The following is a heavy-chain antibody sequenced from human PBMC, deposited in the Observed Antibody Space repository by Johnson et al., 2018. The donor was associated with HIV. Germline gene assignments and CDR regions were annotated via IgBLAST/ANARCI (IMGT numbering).Heavy chain of an antibody. V-gene: IGHV3-66*01. CDR3: ARVPDYGDYGDAFDI. CDR1: GFTVSSNY. D-gene: IGHD4-17*01. J-gene: IGHJ3*02. CDR2: IYSGGST. Sequence: VQLVESGGGLVKPGGSLRLSCAASGFTVSSNYMNWVRQAPGKGLEWVSLIYSGGSTYYADSVKGRFTISRDNSKNTLYLQMKSLRAEDTAVYYCARVPDYGDYGDAFDIWGQGTMVTVSS.